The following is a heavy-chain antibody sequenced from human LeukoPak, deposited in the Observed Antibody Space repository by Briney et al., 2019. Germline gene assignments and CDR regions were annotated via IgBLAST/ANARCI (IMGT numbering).Heavy chain of an antibody. CDR1: GYTFTSYA. J-gene: IGHJ5*02. D-gene: IGHD1-26*01. V-gene: IGHV1-3*01. CDR2: INAGNGNT. CDR3: ARDRVGAIGRS. Sequence: GASVTVSCTASGYTFTSYAMHWVRQAPGQRLEWMGWINAGNGNTKYSQKFQGRVTITRDTSASTAYMELSSLRSEDTAVYYCARDRVGAIGRSWGQGTLATVSS.